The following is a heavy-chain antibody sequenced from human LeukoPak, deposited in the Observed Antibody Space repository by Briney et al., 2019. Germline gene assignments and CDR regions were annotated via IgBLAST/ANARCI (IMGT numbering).Heavy chain of an antibody. CDR2: TYYRSKYYT. J-gene: IGHJ4*02. CDR3: ARSNRGAFDY. D-gene: IGHD1/OR15-1a*01. V-gene: IGHV6-1*01. CDR1: GDTFSSNSGV. Sequence: SQTLSLSCALSGDTFSSNSGVWDWLRQSPSRGLESLVRTYYRSKYYTDYAVSVKSRITINPATSKNRFSLQLNSVTPEETAVYYCARSNRGAFDYWGQGTLVTVSS.